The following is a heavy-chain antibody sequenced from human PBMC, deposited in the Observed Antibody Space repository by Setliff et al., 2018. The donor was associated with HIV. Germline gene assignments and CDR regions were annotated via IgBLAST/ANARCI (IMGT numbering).Heavy chain of an antibody. CDR2: IYPNTGGT. D-gene: IGHD4-17*01. CDR1: GYTFTDYY. V-gene: IGHV1-2*02. CDR3: ARSTTAD. J-gene: IGHJ4*02. Sequence: ASVKVSCKASGYTFTDYYIHWVRQAPGQGLEWMGWIYPNTGGTNYAQKFQGRVTMTRDTSISTAYIGLSRLRSDDTAVYYCARSTTADWGQGTMVTVSS.